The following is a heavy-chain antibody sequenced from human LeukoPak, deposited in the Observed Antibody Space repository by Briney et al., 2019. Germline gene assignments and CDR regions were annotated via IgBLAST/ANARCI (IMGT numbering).Heavy chain of an antibody. J-gene: IGHJ6*02. Sequence: ASVKVSCKASGYTFTSYGISWVRQAPGQGLEWMGWISAYNGNTNYAQKLQGRVTMTTDTSTSTAYMELRSLRSDDTAVYYCASDYYGSGSHPVDYYYYGMDVWGQGTTVTVSS. CDR2: ISAYNGNT. V-gene: IGHV1-18*01. D-gene: IGHD3-10*01. CDR1: GYTFTSYG. CDR3: ASDYYGSGSHPVDYYYYGMDV.